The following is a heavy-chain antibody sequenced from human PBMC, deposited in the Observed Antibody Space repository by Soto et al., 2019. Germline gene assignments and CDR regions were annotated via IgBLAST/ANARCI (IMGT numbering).Heavy chain of an antibody. CDR3: ARGKYSSFDI. Sequence: PSQTLSLTCAISGDSVSSNGVAWSWIRQSPSRGLEWLGRTYYRSKWSNDYALSVRSRITINPDTYKNHFSLQLNSVTPEDTAVYYCARGKYSSFDIWGQGTTVTVSS. V-gene: IGHV6-1*01. J-gene: IGHJ3*02. CDR1: GDSVSSNGVA. D-gene: IGHD6-13*01. CDR2: TYYRSKWSN.